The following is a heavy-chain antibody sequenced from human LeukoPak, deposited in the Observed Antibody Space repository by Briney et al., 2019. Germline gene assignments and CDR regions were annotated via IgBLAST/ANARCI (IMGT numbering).Heavy chain of an antibody. CDR3: ARVLLWFGDPTGY. D-gene: IGHD3-10*01. Sequence: GGSLRLSCAASGFTFSSYAMSWVRQAPGMGLEWVSAISGNSGNTHYADSVKGRFTISRDNSKNTPYLQMNSLRAEDTAVYYCARVLLWFGDPTGYWGQGTLVTVSS. J-gene: IGHJ4*02. CDR1: GFTFSSYA. V-gene: IGHV3-23*01. CDR2: ISGNSGNT.